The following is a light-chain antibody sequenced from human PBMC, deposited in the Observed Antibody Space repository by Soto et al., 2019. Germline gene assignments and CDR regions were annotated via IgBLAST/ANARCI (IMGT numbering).Light chain of an antibody. Sequence: EIVLTPAGAILLIKTGERATLSCRASQSVSSNLAWYQQEPGQAPRLLIDGASTRATGIPARFSGSGSGTEFTLTIRSLQSEDFAVYSCQHYTNWRTFAQGTKVDIK. CDR1: QSVSSN. V-gene: IGKV3-15*01. J-gene: IGKJ1*01. CDR2: GAS. CDR3: QHYTNWRT.